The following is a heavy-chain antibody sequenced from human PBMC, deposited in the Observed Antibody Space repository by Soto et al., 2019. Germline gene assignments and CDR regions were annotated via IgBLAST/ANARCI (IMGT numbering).Heavy chain of an antibody. V-gene: IGHV4-31*03. CDR3: ARDLTYYYDSSGYYYGWFDP. D-gene: IGHD3-22*01. Sequence: PSETLSLTCTVSGGSISSGGYYWSWIRQHPGKGLEWIGYIYYSGSTYYNPSLKSRVTISVDTSKNQFSLKLSSVTAADTAVYYCARDLTYYYDSSGYYYGWFDPWGQGTLVTVSS. J-gene: IGHJ5*02. CDR2: IYYSGST. CDR1: GGSISSGGYY.